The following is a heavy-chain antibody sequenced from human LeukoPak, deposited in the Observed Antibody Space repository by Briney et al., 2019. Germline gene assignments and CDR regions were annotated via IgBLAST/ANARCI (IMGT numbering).Heavy chain of an antibody. CDR3: ARDRCSSTSCLGIDY. CDR2: IYYSGST. V-gene: IGHV4-59*01. CDR1: GGSISSYY. Sequence: SETLSLTCTVSGGSISSYYWGWIRQPPGKGLEWIGYIYYSGSTNYNPSLKSRVTISVDTSKNQFSLKLSSVTAADTAVYYCARDRCSSTSCLGIDYWGQGTLVTVSS. J-gene: IGHJ4*02. D-gene: IGHD2-2*01.